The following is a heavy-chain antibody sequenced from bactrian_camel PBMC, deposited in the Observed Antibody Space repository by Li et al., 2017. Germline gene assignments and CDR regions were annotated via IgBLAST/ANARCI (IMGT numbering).Heavy chain of an antibody. J-gene: IGHJ6*01. V-gene: IGHV3S53*01. CDR1: GYSYRNSC. Sequence: HVQLVESGGGSVQPGGSLKLSCVVSGYSYRNSCMGWFRQTPGKEREHVATIDSDSRTNYADSVKGRFTISKDNANNTLYLQMNSLKPEDTAMYYCAADWRVGSCEKGDFGYWGQGTQVTVS. D-gene: IGHD5*01. CDR2: IDSDSRT. CDR3: AADWRVGSCEKGDFGY.